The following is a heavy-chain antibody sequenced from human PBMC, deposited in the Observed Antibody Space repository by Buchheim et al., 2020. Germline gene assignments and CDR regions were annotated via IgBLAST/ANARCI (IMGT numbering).Heavy chain of an antibody. CDR2: IKQDGSEK. V-gene: IGHV3-7*01. CDR1: GFTFSSYW. Sequence: EVQLVESGGGLVQPGGSLRLSCAASGFTFSSYWMSWLRQAPGKGLEWVATIKQDGSEKFYVDSVKGRFTISKDNAKNTLYLQMNSLKAEDTAVYYCAREDHRNYNYWGQGTL. CDR3: AREDHRNYNY. J-gene: IGHJ4*02. D-gene: IGHD4-11*01.